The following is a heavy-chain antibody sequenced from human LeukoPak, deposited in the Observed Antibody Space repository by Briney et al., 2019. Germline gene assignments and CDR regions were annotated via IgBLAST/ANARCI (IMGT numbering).Heavy chain of an antibody. CDR1: GFTFSSYG. Sequence: GGSLRLSCAASGFTFSSYGMHWVRQAPGKGLEGGAVIWYDGSNKYYADSVKGRFTISRDNSKNTLYLQMNSLRAEDTAVYYCAKDRSSWLGIDAFDIWGQGTMVTVSS. CDR2: IWYDGSNK. J-gene: IGHJ3*02. D-gene: IGHD6-13*01. V-gene: IGHV3-33*06. CDR3: AKDRSSWLGIDAFDI.